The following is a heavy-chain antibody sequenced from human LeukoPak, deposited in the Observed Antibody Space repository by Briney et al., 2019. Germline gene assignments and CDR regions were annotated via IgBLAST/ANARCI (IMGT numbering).Heavy chain of an antibody. CDR3: GRDLLYYYDSGNYYLRFPDF. V-gene: IGHV3-48*03. CDR2: ISRSATTI. J-gene: IGHJ4*02. Sequence: GGSLRLSCAASGFTFSSYEMNWVRQAPGKGLEWVSSISRSATTIYYADSAKGRFTISRDNAKNSLYLQMNSLRAEDTAVYYCGRDLLYYYDSGNYYLRFPDFWGQGTLVTVSS. CDR1: GFTFSSYE. D-gene: IGHD3-10*01.